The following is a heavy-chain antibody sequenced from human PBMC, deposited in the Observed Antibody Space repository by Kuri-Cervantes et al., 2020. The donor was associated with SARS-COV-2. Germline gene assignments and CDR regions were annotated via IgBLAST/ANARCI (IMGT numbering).Heavy chain of an antibody. J-gene: IGHJ4*02. CDR3: ARGIRDSDY. CDR1: GFTFSSYA. CDR2: IWYDGSNT. V-gene: IGHV3-33*01. Sequence: GESLKISCAASGFTFSSYAMHWVRQAPGKGLEWVAVIWYDGSNTYYADSVEGRFTISRDNSKNTLYLQMNNLRAEDTAVYYCARGIRDSDYWGQGTLVTVSS.